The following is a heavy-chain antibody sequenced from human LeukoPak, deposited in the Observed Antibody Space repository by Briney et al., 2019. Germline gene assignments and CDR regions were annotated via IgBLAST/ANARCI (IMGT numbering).Heavy chain of an antibody. CDR1: GYSFTSYW. J-gene: IGHJ4*02. Sequence: GESLKISCKGSGYSFTSYWISWVRQMPGKGLXXMGRIDPSDSYTNYSPSFQGHVTISADKSISTAYLQWSSLKASDTAMYYCARVGRAAAGFDYWGQGTLVTVSS. V-gene: IGHV5-10-1*01. CDR3: ARVGRAAAGFDY. D-gene: IGHD6-13*01. CDR2: IDPSDSYT.